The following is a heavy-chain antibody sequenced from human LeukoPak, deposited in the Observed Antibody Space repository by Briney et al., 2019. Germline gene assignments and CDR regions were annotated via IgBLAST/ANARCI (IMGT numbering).Heavy chain of an antibody. J-gene: IGHJ6*02. Sequence: PSGTLSLTCAVSGGSISSSNWWSWVRQPPGKGLEWIGEIYHSGSTNYNPSLKSRVTISVDTSKNQFSLKLSSVTAADTAVYYCARESNYDFWSGYYYGMDVWGQGTTVTVSS. CDR1: GGSISSSNW. CDR3: ARESNYDFWSGYYYGMDV. CDR2: IYHSGST. V-gene: IGHV4-4*02. D-gene: IGHD3-3*01.